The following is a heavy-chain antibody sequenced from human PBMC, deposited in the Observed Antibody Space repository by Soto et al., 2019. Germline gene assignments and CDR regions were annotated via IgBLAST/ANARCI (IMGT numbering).Heavy chain of an antibody. CDR2: IYXXXXXX. J-gene: IGHJ5*02. D-gene: IGHD5-12*01. CDR3: ARHGNSYSGYDYNWFDP. Sequence: SLKISCKGSGYSFTSYWIGWVRQMPGKGLEWMGIIYXXXXXXXXXPSFQGQVTISADKSISTAYLQWSSLKASDTAMYYCARHGNSYSGYDYNWFDPWGQGTLVTVSS. CDR1: GYSFTSYW. V-gene: IGHV5-51*01.